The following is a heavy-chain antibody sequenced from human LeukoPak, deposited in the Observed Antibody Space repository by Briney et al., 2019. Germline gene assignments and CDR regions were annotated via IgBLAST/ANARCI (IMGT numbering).Heavy chain of an antibody. CDR1: GFTFSSYW. J-gene: IGHJ1*01. CDR3: ASGWYLRYFQH. D-gene: IGHD6-19*01. CDR2: IKQDGSEK. Sequence: PGGSLRLSCAASGFTFSSYWMSWVRQAPGKGLEWVANIKQDGSEKYYVDSVKGRFTISRDNAKNSLYLQMNSLRAEDTAVYYRASGWYLRYFQHWGQGTLVTVSS. V-gene: IGHV3-7*01.